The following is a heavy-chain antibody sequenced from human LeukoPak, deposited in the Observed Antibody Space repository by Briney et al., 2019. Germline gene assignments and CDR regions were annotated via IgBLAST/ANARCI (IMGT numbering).Heavy chain of an antibody. Sequence: GGSLRLSCAASGFTFSSYWMHWVRQAPGKGLVWVSRINSDGSSTSYADSVKGRFAISRDNAKNTLYLQLNSLRDEDTAVYYCARGNGHGFDMWGQGTMVTVSS. CDR2: INSDGSST. CDR1: GFTFSSYW. CDR3: ARGNGHGFDM. V-gene: IGHV3-74*01. D-gene: IGHD2-8*01. J-gene: IGHJ3*02.